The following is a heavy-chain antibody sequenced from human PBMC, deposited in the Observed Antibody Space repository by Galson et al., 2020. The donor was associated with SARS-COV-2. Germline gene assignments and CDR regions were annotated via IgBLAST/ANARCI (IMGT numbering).Heavy chain of an antibody. CDR1: GGSTSGTNYYY. J-gene: IGHJ4*02. D-gene: IGHD3-22*01. V-gene: IGHV4-39*02. Sequence: SETLSLTCTVSGGSTSGTNYYYWGWIRQPPGEGLEWIGSIHYSGSTYYNPSLKSRVTISVDTSKNHFSLKLSSVTAADTAVYYCVKGYYYDSSGNYPKNFDFWGQGTLVTVSS. CDR3: VKGYYYDSSGNYPKNFDF. CDR2: IHYSGST.